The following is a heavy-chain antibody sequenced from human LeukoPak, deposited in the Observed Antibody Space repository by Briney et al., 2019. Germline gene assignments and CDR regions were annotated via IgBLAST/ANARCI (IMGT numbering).Heavy chain of an antibody. CDR2: ISSSSTYL. V-gene: IGHV3-21*06. CDR3: ARDLTTVTTAVFAY. J-gene: IGHJ4*02. D-gene: IGHD4-11*01. Sequence: GGSLRLSCAASGFTFSSYSMNWVRQAPGKGLEWVSSISSSSTYLYYADSVKGRFTISRDKAKNSLYLQMNSLRAEDTAVYYCARDLTTVTTAVFAYWGQGTLVTVAS. CDR1: GFTFSSYS.